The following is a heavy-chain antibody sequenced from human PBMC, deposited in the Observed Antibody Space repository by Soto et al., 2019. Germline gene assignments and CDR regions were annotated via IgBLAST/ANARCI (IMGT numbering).Heavy chain of an antibody. CDR2: INPNSGGT. CDR1: GYTFTGYY. CDR3: ARDLGDHDLYLVY. D-gene: IGHD2-21*02. Sequence: ASVKVSCKASGYTFTGYYMHWVRQAPGQGLEWMGWINPNSGGTNYAQKFQGRVTMTRDTSISTAYMELSRLRSDDTAVYYCARDLGDHDLYLVYWGQGTLVSVSS. J-gene: IGHJ4*02. V-gene: IGHV1-2*02.